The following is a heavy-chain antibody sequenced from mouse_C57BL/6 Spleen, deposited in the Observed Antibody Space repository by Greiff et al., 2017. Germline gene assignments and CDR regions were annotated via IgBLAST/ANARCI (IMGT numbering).Heavy chain of an antibody. Sequence: EVKLEESGPGLVKPSQSLSLTCSVTGYSITSGYYWNWIRQFPGNKLEWMGYISYDGSNNYNPSLKNRISITRDTSKNQFFLKLNSVTTEDTATYYCARESLYYGNYVGAMDYWGQGTSVTVSS. CDR1: GYSITSGYY. V-gene: IGHV3-6*01. D-gene: IGHD2-1*01. CDR2: ISYDGSN. J-gene: IGHJ4*01. CDR3: ARESLYYGNYVGAMDY.